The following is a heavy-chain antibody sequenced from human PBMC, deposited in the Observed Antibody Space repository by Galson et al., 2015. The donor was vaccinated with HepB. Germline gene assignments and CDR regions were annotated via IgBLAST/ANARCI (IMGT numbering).Heavy chain of an antibody. CDR1: GFTFSSYG. D-gene: IGHD3-9*01. Sequence: SLRLSCAASGFTFSSYGMHWVRHAPGKGLEWVAVIWYDGSNKYYADSVKGRFTISRDNSKNTLYLQMNSLRAEDTAVYYCARDHSYDILTGYQFYFDYWGQGTLVTVSS. CDR3: ARDHSYDILTGYQFYFDY. V-gene: IGHV3-33*01. J-gene: IGHJ4*02. CDR2: IWYDGSNK.